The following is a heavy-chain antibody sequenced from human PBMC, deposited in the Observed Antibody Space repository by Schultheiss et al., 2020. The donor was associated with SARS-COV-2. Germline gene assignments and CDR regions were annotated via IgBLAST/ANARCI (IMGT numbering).Heavy chain of an antibody. J-gene: IGHJ6*02. CDR1: GGTFSSYA. CDR3: ARDARFLEWLSVYYYGMDV. Sequence: SVKVSCKASGGTFSSYAISWVRQAPGQGLEWMGGIIPIFGTANYAQKFQGRVTMTRDTSISTAYMELSRLRSDDTAVYYCARDARFLEWLSVYYYGMDVWGQGTTVTVSS. V-gene: IGHV1-69*05. CDR2: IIPIFGTA. D-gene: IGHD3-3*01.